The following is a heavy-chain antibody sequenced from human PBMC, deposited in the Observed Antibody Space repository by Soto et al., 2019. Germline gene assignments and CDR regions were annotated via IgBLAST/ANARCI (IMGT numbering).Heavy chain of an antibody. D-gene: IGHD3-16*01. V-gene: IGHV3-7*01. J-gene: IGHJ4*02. Sequence: EVQLVESGGGLVQPGGSLRLSCAASGFTFSTYWMTWVRRPPGKGLEWVANLDQDGSERYYVDSVRGRFTISRDNAKNSLYLQMNSLRAVDTAVYYCVCGGNVFVYWGQGTLVTVST. CDR2: LDQDGSER. CDR3: VCGGNVFVY. CDR1: GFTFSTYW.